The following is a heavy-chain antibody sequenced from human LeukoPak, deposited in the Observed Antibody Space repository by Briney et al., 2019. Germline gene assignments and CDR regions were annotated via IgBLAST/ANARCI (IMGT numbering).Heavy chain of an antibody. CDR2: I. CDR1: GFTFSSYS. V-gene: IGHV3-21*01. Sequence: KSGGSLRLSCAASGFTFSSYSMNWVRQAPGKGLEWVSYIYYADSVKGRFTISRDNSKNTLYLQMNSLRAEDTAVYYCARDKIDRYYYGSGSYSNWFDPWGQGTLVTVSS. D-gene: IGHD3-10*01. CDR3: ARDKIDRYYYGSGSYSNWFDP. J-gene: IGHJ5*02.